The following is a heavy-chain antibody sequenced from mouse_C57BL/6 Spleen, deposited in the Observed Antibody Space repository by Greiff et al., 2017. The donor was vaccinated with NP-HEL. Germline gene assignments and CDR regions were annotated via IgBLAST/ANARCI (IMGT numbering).Heavy chain of an antibody. J-gene: IGHJ2*01. CDR3: ASGTY. CDR1: GFTFSSYG. CDR2: ISSGGSYT. D-gene: IGHD4-1*01. Sequence: EVKLVESGGDLVKPGGSLKLSCAASGFTFSSYGMSWVRQTPDKRLEWVATISSGGSYTYYPDSVKGRFTISRDNAKNTLYLQMSSLKSEDTAMYYCASGTYWGQGTTLTVSS. V-gene: IGHV5-6*01.